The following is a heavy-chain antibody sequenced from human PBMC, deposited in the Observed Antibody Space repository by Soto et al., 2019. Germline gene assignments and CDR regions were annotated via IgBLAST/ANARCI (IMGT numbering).Heavy chain of an antibody. J-gene: IGHJ3*02. CDR3: AKGGDFDI. CDR1: GFTFSTYG. D-gene: IGHD2-21*02. Sequence: QVQLVESGGGVVQPGRSLRLSCTASGFTFSTYGIYWVRQAPGKGLEWVALITSDGSYISYAESVKGRFTISRDNSKNTLYRQMNSLTNEDTAVYYCAKGGDFDIWGQGTLVSVSS. V-gene: IGHV3-30*18. CDR2: ITSDGSYI.